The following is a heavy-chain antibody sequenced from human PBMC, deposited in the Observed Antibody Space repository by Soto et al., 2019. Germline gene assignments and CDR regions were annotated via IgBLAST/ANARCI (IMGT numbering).Heavy chain of an antibody. V-gene: IGHV4-39*01. CDR2: IYVSGSI. D-gene: IGHD3-3*01. J-gene: IGHJ4*02. CDR1: GGSISTSTDY. CDR3: ASRSSFSTRSFDS. Sequence: SETLSLTCSVSGGSISTSTDYWGWIRQPPGKGREGIVSIYVSGSIHYNPPFQSPVTISVATSNSQLSLMLSSVPATDTAVYYCASRSSFSTRSFDSWGKGPLATAPQ.